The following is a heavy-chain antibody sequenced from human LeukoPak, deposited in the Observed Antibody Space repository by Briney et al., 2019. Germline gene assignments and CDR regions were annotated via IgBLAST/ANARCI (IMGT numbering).Heavy chain of an antibody. CDR3: ARGRDYGDVIDY. V-gene: IGHV3-64*01. CDR2: ISSNGGST. D-gene: IGHD4-17*01. CDR1: GFTFSSYA. Sequence: GGSLRLSCAASGFTFSSYAMHCVRQAPGKGLEYVSAISSNGGSTYYANSVKGRFTISRDNSKNTLYLQMGSLRAEDMAVYYCARGRDYGDVIDYWGQGTLVTVSS. J-gene: IGHJ4*02.